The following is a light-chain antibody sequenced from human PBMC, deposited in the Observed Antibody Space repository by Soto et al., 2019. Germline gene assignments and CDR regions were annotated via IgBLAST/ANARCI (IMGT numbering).Light chain of an antibody. CDR1: QSVSSSY. CDR3: QQYGSSPRT. J-gene: IGKJ1*01. Sequence: EIVLTQSPGTLSLSPGERATLSCRASQSVSSSYLAWYQQKLGQAPRLLIYGASSRATGIPDRFSGSGSGTDFTLIISRLEPEDFAVYYCQQYGSSPRTFGQGTKVEIK. V-gene: IGKV3-20*01. CDR2: GAS.